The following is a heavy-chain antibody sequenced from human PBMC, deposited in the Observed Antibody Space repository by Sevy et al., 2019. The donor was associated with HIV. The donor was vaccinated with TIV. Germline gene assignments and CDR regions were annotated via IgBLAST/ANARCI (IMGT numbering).Heavy chain of an antibody. D-gene: IGHD6-13*01. CDR2: ISSSGSTI. V-gene: IGHV3-11*01. CDR3: ARGGFSSCRPARFNY. J-gene: IGHJ4*02. Sequence: GGCLRLSCAASGFTFSDYDMSWIRQAPGKGLEWVSYISSSGSTIYYADSVKGRFTISMDIAKNSRYLLMNSLRAEDTALYYCARGGFSSCRPARFNYWGQGTLVTVSS. CDR1: GFTFSDYD.